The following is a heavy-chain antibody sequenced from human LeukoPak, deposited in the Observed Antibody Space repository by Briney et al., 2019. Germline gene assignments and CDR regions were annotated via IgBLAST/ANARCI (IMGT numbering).Heavy chain of an antibody. D-gene: IGHD6-19*01. J-gene: IGHJ4*02. CDR1: GFTFSTYS. CDR2: ISSGSSTL. V-gene: IGHV3-48*01. CDR3: ARERSSGHDY. Sequence: PGGSLRLSCAASGFTFSTYSMNWVRQAPGKGLEWVSFISSGSSTLYYADSVKGRFTISRDNSKNTLYLQMNSLRAEDTAVYYCARERSSGHDYWGQGTLVTVSS.